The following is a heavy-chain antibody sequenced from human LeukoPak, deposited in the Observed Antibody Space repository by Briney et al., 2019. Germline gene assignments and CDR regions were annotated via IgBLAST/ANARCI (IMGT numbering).Heavy chain of an antibody. D-gene: IGHD2-21*02. J-gene: IGHJ4*02. V-gene: IGHV3-7*01. CDR1: GFTFSSYW. CDR3: ASPTVVVTAPFDY. CDR2: IKQDGSEK. Sequence: GSLRLSCAASGFTFSSYWMSWVRQAPGKGLEWVANIKQDGSEKYYVDSVKGRFTISRDNAKNSPYLQMNSLRAEDTAVYYCASPTVVVTAPFDYWGQGTLVTVSS.